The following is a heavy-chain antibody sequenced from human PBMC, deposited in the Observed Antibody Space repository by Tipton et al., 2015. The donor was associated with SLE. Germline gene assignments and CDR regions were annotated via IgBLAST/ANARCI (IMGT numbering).Heavy chain of an antibody. Sequence: GSLRLSCAASGFTFDDYAMHWVRQAPGKGLEWVSGISETGHNTYYADSVKGRFTISRDNSKNTLYLQMNSLRAEDTAVYYCARAQDYYGYYDAFDIWGQGTMVTVSS. J-gene: IGHJ3*02. V-gene: IGHV3-23*01. CDR1: GFTFDDYA. CDR3: ARAQDYYGYYDAFDI. D-gene: IGHD3-10*01. CDR2: ISETGHNT.